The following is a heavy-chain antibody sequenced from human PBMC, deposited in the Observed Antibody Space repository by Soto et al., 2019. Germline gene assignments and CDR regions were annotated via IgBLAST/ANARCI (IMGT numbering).Heavy chain of an antibody. D-gene: IGHD1-26*01. CDR1: GFTFSSYG. CDR2: IWYDGSNK. CDR3: ARDQGAYAEYFQH. J-gene: IGHJ1*01. V-gene: IGHV3-33*01. Sequence: QVQLVESGGGVVQPGGSLRLSCAASGFTFSSYGMHWVRKPPGKGLEWVALIWYDGSNKYYADSVKGRFTISRDNSKNTLYLQMNSLRAEDTAVYYCARDQGAYAEYFQHWGQGTLVTVSS.